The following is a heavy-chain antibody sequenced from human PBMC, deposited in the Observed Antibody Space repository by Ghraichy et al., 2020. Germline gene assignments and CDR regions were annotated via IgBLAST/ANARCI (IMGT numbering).Heavy chain of an antibody. CDR1: GASISSSY. CDR2: IYYSGST. Sequence: ETLSLTCTVSGASISSSYWSWIRQPPGKGLEWIGYIYYSGSTNYNASLKSRVTISVDTSKNQFSLKLKFVTAADTAVYYCARGGSNWFDPWGQGTLVTVSS. V-gene: IGHV4-59*01. J-gene: IGHJ5*02. CDR3: ARGGSNWFDP. D-gene: IGHD5-12*01.